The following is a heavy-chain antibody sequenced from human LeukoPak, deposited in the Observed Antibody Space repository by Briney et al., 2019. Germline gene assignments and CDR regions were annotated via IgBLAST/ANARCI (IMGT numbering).Heavy chain of an antibody. CDR1: DGSISNYY. D-gene: IGHD6-13*01. CDR3: ATYDQKLAFDN. V-gene: IGHV4-59*12. Sequence: SETLSLTCTVSDGSISNYYWSWIRQPPGKGLQWIGYIYYTGSTNYNPFLNSRVTMSVDTSKKHFSLRLNSVTAADTAVYYCATYDQKLAFDNWGQGTLVTVSS. CDR2: IYYTGST. J-gene: IGHJ4*02.